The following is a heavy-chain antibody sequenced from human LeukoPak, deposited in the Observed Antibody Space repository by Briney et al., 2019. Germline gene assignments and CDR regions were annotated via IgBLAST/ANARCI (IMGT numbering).Heavy chain of an antibody. D-gene: IGHD2-2*01. Sequence: SETLSLTCTVSGGSVSSGSHYWSWIRQPPGKGLEWIGYIYYSGSTNYNPSLKSRVTISVDTSKNQFSLKLSSVTAADTAVYYCAREGANQRYCSSTSCYPYNWFDPWGQGTLVTVSS. CDR2: IYYSGST. J-gene: IGHJ5*02. CDR3: AREGANQRYCSSTSCYPYNWFDP. V-gene: IGHV4-61*01. CDR1: GGSVSSGSHY.